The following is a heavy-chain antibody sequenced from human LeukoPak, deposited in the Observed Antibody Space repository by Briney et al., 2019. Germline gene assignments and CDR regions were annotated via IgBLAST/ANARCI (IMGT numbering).Heavy chain of an antibody. J-gene: IGHJ4*02. CDR2: ISSSSSYI. CDR3: ARDKEWELYRGYFDY. Sequence: GGSLRLSCAASGFTFSSYSMNWVRQAPGKGLEWVSSISSSSSYIYYADSVKGRFTISRDNAKNSLYLQMNSLRAEDTAVYYCARDKEWELYRGYFDYWGQGTLVTVSS. CDR1: GFTFSSYS. V-gene: IGHV3-21*01. D-gene: IGHD3-10*01.